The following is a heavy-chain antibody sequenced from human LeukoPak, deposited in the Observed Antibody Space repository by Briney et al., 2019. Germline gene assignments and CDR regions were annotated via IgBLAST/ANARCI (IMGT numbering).Heavy chain of an antibody. J-gene: IGHJ4*02. CDR1: GFTFSSYG. D-gene: IGHD1-7*01. Sequence: PGGSLRLSCAASGFTFSSYGMHWVRQAPGKGLEWVAVIWYGGSNKYYADSVKGRFTISRDNSKNTLYLQMNSLRAEDTAVYYCAKDTGPMENNWNSGPFDYWGQGTLVTVSS. V-gene: IGHV3-30*02. CDR3: AKDTGPMENNWNSGPFDY. CDR2: IWYGGSNK.